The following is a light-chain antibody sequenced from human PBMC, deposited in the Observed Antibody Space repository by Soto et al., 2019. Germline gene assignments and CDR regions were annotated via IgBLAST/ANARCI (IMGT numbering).Light chain of an antibody. V-gene: IGKV3-11*01. CDR3: QHRSNWPLT. CDR1: QSVSSY. J-gene: IGKJ4*01. CDR2: DAS. Sequence: EIVLTQSPATLSLSPGERATLSCRASQSVSSYLAWYQQKPGQAPRLLIYDASNRATGIPARFSGSGSGTYFTLTISMLEPEVFVVYCRQHRSNWPLTFGGGTKVEIK.